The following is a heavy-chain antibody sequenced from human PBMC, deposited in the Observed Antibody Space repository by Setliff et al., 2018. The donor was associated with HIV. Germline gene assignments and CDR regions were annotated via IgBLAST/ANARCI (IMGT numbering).Heavy chain of an antibody. Sequence: SVKVSCKASRSTFNSHTINWVRQAPGQGLDWMGRIIPILGVANYAQRFQGRLTMTRDTSTNTVYMELSSLRSEDTAVYYCARDRGYFDWLLYGPYYYYYYGMDVWGQGTTVTVS. CDR3: ARDRGYFDWLLYGPYYYYYYGMDV. CDR1: RSTFNSHT. CDR2: IIPILGVA. D-gene: IGHD3-9*01. J-gene: IGHJ6*02. V-gene: IGHV1-69*04.